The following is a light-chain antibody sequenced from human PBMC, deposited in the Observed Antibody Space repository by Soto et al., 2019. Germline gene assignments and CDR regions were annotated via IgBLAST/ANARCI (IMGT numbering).Light chain of an antibody. Sequence: QSALTQPPSASGSPGQSVTISCTGTSSDVGGYIFVSWYQQHPGKAPKLMIYDVNKRPSGVPDRFSGSKSDNTASLTVSGLQAEDEADYYCVSYAGGTYVFGTETKVTVL. V-gene: IGLV2-8*01. CDR2: DVN. J-gene: IGLJ1*01. CDR3: VSYAGGTYV. CDR1: SSDVGGYIF.